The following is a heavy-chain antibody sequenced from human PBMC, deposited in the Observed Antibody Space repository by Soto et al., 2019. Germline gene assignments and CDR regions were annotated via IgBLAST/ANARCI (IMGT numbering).Heavy chain of an antibody. D-gene: IGHD3-10*01. CDR3: ARGNRNYCGFLDY. CDR2: IWYDGNDK. J-gene: IGHJ4*02. Sequence: GGSLRLSCAASGFTFSTFGMHWVRQAPGKGLEWVAVIWYDGNDKYYADSVKGRFTISRDNSKNMLYLQMNSLRADDTAVYYCARGNRNYCGFLDYWGKGTPVTVSS. CDR1: GFTFSTFG. V-gene: IGHV3-33*01.